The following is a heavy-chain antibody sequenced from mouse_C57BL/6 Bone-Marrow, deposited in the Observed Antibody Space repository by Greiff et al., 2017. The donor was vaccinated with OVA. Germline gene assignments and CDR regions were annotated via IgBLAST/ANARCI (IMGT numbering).Heavy chain of an antibody. CDR2: IWTGGGT. CDR3: ARNSAYGNYWYFDV. Sequence: VHLVESGPGLVAPSQSLSITCTVSGFSLTSYAISWVRQPPGKGLEWLGVIWTGGGTNYNSALKSRLSISKDNSKSQVFLKMNSLQTDDTARYYCARNSAYGNYWYFDVWGTGTTVTVSS. J-gene: IGHJ1*03. V-gene: IGHV2-9-1*01. D-gene: IGHD2-1*01. CDR1: GFSLTSYA.